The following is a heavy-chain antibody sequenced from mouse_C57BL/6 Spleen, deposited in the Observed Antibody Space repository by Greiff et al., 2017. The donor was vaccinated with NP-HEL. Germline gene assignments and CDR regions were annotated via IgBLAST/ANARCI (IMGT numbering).Heavy chain of an antibody. D-gene: IGHD1-1*01. V-gene: IGHV3-6*01. J-gene: IGHJ1*03. Sequence: DVQLVESGPGLVKPSQSLSLTCSVTGYSITSGYYWNWIRQFPGNKLEWMGYISYDGSNNYNPSLKNRISITRDTSKNQFFLKLNSVTTEDTATYYCARDHAITTVVATYWYFDVWGTGTTVTVSS. CDR2: ISYDGSN. CDR1: GYSITSGYY. CDR3: ARDHAITTVVATYWYFDV.